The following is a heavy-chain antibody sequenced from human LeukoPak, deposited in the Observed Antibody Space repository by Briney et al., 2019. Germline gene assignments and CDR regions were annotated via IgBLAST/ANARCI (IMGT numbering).Heavy chain of an antibody. Sequence: PSETLSLTCTVTGGSISPHYWSWIRQPPGKGLEWIGYIYYRGSTNYNPSLKSRVTFSVDTSKNQFSLKLNSVTAADTAVYYCARGGDYGDLRYFDYWGQGTLVTVSS. CDR1: GGSISPHY. V-gene: IGHV4-59*11. CDR2: IYYRGST. CDR3: ARGGDYGDLRYFDY. D-gene: IGHD4-17*01. J-gene: IGHJ4*02.